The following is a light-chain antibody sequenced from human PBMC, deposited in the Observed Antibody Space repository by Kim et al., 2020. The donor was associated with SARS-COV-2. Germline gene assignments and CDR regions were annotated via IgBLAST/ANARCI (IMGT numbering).Light chain of an antibody. J-gene: IGKJ2*01. Sequence: EIVLTQSPGTLSLSPGERATLSCGASQSISSSYLAWYQQKPGQPPRLLIYGASSRATDIPDRFIGGGSGTDFTLTISRLEPEDFAVYYCQHSGGSAPYTFGQGTELEI. V-gene: IGKV3-20*01. CDR3: QHSGGSAPYT. CDR1: QSISSSY. CDR2: GAS.